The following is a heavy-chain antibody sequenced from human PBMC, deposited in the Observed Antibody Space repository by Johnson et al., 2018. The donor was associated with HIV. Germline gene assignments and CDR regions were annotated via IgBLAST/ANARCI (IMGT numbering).Heavy chain of an antibody. D-gene: IGHD3-3*01. Sequence: QVQLVESGGGLVKPGGSLRLSCAASGFTFRSYAIHWVRQAPGKGLEWVAVISYDGSERYYADSVKGLFTISRDSSKNTLYLQMNSLRAEDTAVYYCARTSLEWFDAFDIWGQGTMVTVSS. V-gene: IGHV3-30*04. CDR2: ISYDGSER. CDR3: ARTSLEWFDAFDI. J-gene: IGHJ3*02. CDR1: GFTFRSYA.